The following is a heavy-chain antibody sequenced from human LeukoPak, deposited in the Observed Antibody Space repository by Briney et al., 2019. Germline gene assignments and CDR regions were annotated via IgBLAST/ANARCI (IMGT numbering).Heavy chain of an antibody. Sequence: SVKVSCKASGGTFSSYAISWVRQAPGQGLEWMGGIIPIFGTANYAQKFQGRVTITADEFTSTAYMELSSLRSEDTAVYYCASSVTMIVVGAYAFDIWGQGTMVTVSS. CDR3: ASSVTMIVVGAYAFDI. D-gene: IGHD3-22*01. CDR1: GGTFSSYA. CDR2: IIPIFGTA. J-gene: IGHJ3*02. V-gene: IGHV1-69*13.